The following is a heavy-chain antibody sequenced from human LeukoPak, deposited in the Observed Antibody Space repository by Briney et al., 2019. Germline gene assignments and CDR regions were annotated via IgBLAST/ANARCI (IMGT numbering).Heavy chain of an antibody. J-gene: IGHJ4*02. D-gene: IGHD6-19*01. Sequence: GGSLRLSCAASGFTFSSYEMNWVRQAPGKGLEWVSYISSSGSTRYYADSVKGRFTVSRDNAKNSLYLQMNSLRAEDTAVYYCARVHMAVAGPYVDYWGQGTLVTVSS. CDR2: ISSSGSTR. V-gene: IGHV3-48*03. CDR1: GFTFSSYE. CDR3: ARVHMAVAGPYVDY.